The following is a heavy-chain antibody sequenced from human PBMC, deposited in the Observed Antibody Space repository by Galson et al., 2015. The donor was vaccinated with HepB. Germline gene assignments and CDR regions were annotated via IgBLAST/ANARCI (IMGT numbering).Heavy chain of an antibody. J-gene: IGHJ4*02. V-gene: IGHV3-11*01. CDR1: GFTFTEYY. Sequence: SLRLSCAASGFTFTEYYMSWIRQAPGKGLEWVSYISSSGSAKYYAGSVKGRFTISRDNAKNSLSLQMNSLRADDTAIYYCVRRAWTGDDYWGQGTLVTVSS. CDR3: VRRAWTGDDY. D-gene: IGHD3/OR15-3a*01. CDR2: ISSSGSAK.